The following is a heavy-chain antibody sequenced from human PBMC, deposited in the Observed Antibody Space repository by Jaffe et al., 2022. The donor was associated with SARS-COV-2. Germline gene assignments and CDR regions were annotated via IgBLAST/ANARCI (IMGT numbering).Heavy chain of an antibody. D-gene: IGHD3-22*01. Sequence: QVQLVQSGAEVKKPGASVKVSCKASGYTFTGYYMHWVRQAPGQGLEWMGRINPNSGGTNYAQKFQGRVTMTRDTSISTAYMELSRLRSDDTAVYYCASVPYYYDSSGYTRDYWGQGTLVTVSS. CDR2: INPNSGGT. CDR3: ASVPYYYDSSGYTRDY. V-gene: IGHV1-2*06. J-gene: IGHJ4*02. CDR1: GYTFTGYY.